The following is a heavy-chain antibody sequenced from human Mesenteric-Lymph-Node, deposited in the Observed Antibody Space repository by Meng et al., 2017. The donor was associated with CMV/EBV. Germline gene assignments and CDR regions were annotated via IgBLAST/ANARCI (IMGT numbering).Heavy chain of an antibody. D-gene: IGHD3-9*01. CDR2: ISAYNGNT. CDR1: GYTFTSYG. J-gene: IGHJ6*02. Sequence: ASVKVSCKASGYTFTSYGISWVRQAPGQGLEWMGWISAYNGNTNYAQKLQGRVTMTTDTSTSTAYMELRSLRSDDTAVYYCARDLSLYYDILTGYTNYYYYDMDVWGQGTTVTVSS. CDR3: ARDLSLYYDILTGYTNYYYYDMDV. V-gene: IGHV1-18*01.